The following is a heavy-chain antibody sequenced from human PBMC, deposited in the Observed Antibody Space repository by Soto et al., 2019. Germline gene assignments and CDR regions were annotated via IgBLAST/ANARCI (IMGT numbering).Heavy chain of an antibody. J-gene: IGHJ6*02. CDR3: ARESSNYDYYGMDV. D-gene: IGHD6-19*01. V-gene: IGHV1-69*13. CDR1: GGTFSSHS. Sequence: SVEVSCKASGGTFSSHSISWVRQAPGQGLEWMGGIIPIFGTANYAQKFQGRATITADESTSTAYMELSSLRSEDTAVYDCARESSNYDYYGMDVWGQGTTVTVSS. CDR2: IIPIFGTA.